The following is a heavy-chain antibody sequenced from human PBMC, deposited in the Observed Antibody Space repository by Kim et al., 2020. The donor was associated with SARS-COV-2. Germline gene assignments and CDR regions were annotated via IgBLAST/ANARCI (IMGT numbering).Heavy chain of an antibody. J-gene: IGHJ4*02. CDR3: ARQGGTDPLRDY. CDR2: IDPSDSYT. Sequence: GESLKISCKGSGYSFTSYWISWVRQMPGKGLEWMGRIDPSDSYTNYSPSFQGHVTISADKSISTAYLQWSSLKASDTAMYYCARQGGTDPLRDYWGQGTLVTVSS. CDR1: GYSFTSYW. V-gene: IGHV5-10-1*01. D-gene: IGHD1-7*01.